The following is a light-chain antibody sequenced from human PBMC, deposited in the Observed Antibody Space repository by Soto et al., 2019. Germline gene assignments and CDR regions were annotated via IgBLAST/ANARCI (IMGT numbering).Light chain of an antibody. CDR2: DAS. CDR3: QQFAISTT. J-gene: IGKJ1*01. CDR1: HNSERW. V-gene: IGKV1-5*01. Sequence: IQMTQSPSTLSASLGDTVTITFRASHNSERWMAWYQQKPGKAPSLLIFDASTLHSGVRSRFSGSGSETDFTLTISSLQPYDFATYYCQQFAISTTFGQGTKVDIK.